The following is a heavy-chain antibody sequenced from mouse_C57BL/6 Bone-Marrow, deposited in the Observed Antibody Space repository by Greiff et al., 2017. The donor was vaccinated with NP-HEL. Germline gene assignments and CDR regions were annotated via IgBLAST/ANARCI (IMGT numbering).Heavy chain of an antibody. J-gene: IGHJ3*01. D-gene: IGHD1-1*01. Sequence: QVQLQQPGAELVRPGTSVKLSCKASGYTFTSYWMHWVKQRPGQGLEWIGVIDPSDSYTNYNQKFKGKATLTVETSSSTAYMQLSSLTSEDSAVYYCMGPTVVGQAYWGQGTLVTVSA. CDR3: MGPTVVGQAY. CDR2: IDPSDSYT. V-gene: IGHV1-59*01. CDR1: GYTFTSYW.